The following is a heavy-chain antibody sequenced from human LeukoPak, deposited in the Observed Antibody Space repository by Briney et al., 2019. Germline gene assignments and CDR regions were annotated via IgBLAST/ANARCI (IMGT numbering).Heavy chain of an antibody. CDR2: ISSSGSGGNT. D-gene: IGHD6-13*01. Sequence: GGSLRLSCAASGVTLSSYAMSWARQAPGKGLEWVSGISSSGSGGNTYYADSVKGGFTISRDSAKNLLYLQMNSLRADDTAVYYCARDRGTRGSSWFDYWGQGTLVTVSS. J-gene: IGHJ4*02. CDR1: GVTLSSYA. V-gene: IGHV3-23*01. CDR3: ARDRGTRGSSWFDY.